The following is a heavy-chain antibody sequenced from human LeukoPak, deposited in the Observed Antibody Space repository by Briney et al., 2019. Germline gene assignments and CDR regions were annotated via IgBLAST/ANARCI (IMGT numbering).Heavy chain of an antibody. CDR2: ISSSGSTM. CDR1: GFTFSSYE. D-gene: IGHD2/OR15-2a*01. CDR3: ARNMAY. V-gene: IGHV3-48*03. Sequence: VQPGGSLRLSCAASGFTFSSYEMYWVRQAPGKGLEWVSYISSSGSTMYYADSVKGRFTISRDNAKNSLYLQVNSLRAEDTAVYYCARNMAYWGQGTLVTVSS. J-gene: IGHJ4*02.